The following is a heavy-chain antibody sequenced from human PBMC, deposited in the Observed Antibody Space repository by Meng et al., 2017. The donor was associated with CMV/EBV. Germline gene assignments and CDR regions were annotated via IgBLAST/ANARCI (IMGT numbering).Heavy chain of an antibody. D-gene: IGHD1-7*01. V-gene: IGHV1-18*01. Sequence: ASVKVSCKASGYTFTGYGISWVRQAPGQGLEWMGWISAYNGNTNYAQKLQGRVTMTTDTSTSTAYMELRSLRSDDTAVYYCARDRNWNYYEISANLDYWGQGTLVTVSS. CDR2: ISAYNGNT. J-gene: IGHJ4*02. CDR1: GYTFTGYG. CDR3: ARDRNWNYYEISANLDY.